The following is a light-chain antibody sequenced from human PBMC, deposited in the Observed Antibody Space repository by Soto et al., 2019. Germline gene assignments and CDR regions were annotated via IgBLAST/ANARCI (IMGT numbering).Light chain of an antibody. Sequence: DIQMTQSPSTLSASVGDRVTITCRASQTISTLLAWYQQRPGKAPNLLIYKASNLESGVPSRFSGSGSGTEFTLTISSLQPDEFATYFCQQDSTYPWTFGQGTKVEVK. CDR3: QQDSTYPWT. V-gene: IGKV1-5*03. J-gene: IGKJ1*01. CDR2: KAS. CDR1: QTISTL.